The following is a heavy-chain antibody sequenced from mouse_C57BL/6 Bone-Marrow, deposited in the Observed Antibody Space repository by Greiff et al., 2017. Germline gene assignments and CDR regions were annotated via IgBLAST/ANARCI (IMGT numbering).Heavy chain of an antibody. CDR1: GFSLTSYG. CDR3: AKHKKGYGSSYDYAMDY. D-gene: IGHD1-1*01. Sequence: QVQLKQSGPGLVAPSQSLSITCTVSGFSLTSYGVDWVRQPPGKGLEWMGVIWGGGSTNYNSALMPRLSISKDNSESQVFLKMNSLQTDDTAMYYCAKHKKGYGSSYDYAMDYWGQGTSVTVSS. CDR2: IWGGGST. J-gene: IGHJ4*01. V-gene: IGHV2-9*01.